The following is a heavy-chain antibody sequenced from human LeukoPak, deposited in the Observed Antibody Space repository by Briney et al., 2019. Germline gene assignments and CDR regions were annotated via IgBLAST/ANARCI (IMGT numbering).Heavy chain of an antibody. D-gene: IGHD6-13*01. V-gene: IGHV3-7*01. J-gene: IGHJ5*01. CDR1: GFTFSSYW. Sequence: GGSLRLSCAASGFTFSSYWMSWVRQAPGKGLEWVANIKQDGSEKYYVDSVKGRFTISRDNAKNSLYLQMNSLRAEDTAVHYCARDPVLGAAAGIGLNWFDPWGQGTLVTVSS. CDR3: ARDPVLGAAAGIGLNWFDP. CDR2: IKQDGSEK.